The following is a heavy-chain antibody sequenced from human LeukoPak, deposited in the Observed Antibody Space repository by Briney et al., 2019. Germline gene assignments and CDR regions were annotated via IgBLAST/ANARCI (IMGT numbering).Heavy chain of an antibody. CDR2: ISSFGSTI. CDR1: GFTFSSFE. V-gene: IGHV3-48*03. J-gene: IGHJ4*02. D-gene: IGHD2-21*02. Sequence: PGGSLRLSCAASGFTFSSFEMNWVRQAPGKGLEWVSYISSFGSTIYYADSVKGRFTVSRDNAKNSLCLQMNSLRAEDTAVYYCGRSPRDSRDWTGTLDYWGQGALVTVSS. CDR3: GRSPRDSRDWTGTLDY.